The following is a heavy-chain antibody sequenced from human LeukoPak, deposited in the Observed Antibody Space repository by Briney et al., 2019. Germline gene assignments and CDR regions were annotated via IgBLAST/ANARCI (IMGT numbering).Heavy chain of an antibody. Sequence: SETLSLTCAVYGGSFSGYYWSWIRQPPGKGLEWIGEINHSGSTNYNPSHKSRVTISVDTSKNQFSLKLSSVTAADTAVYYCARVRRAGYCSSTSCSYYYYYGMDVWGQGTTVTVSS. J-gene: IGHJ6*02. CDR3: ARVRRAGYCSSTSCSYYYYYGMDV. V-gene: IGHV4-34*01. CDR2: INHSGST. CDR1: GGSFSGYY. D-gene: IGHD2-2*03.